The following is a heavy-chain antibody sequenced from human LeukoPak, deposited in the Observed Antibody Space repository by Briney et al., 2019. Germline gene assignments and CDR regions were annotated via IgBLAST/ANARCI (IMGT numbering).Heavy chain of an antibody. V-gene: IGHV1-2*02. Sequence: ASVKVSCKPSGYTFSGFYIHWVRQAPGQGLEWMGWISPNSGGTDYAQRFQGRVTMTRDTSICTAYMELSSLRSDDTAVYYCAIQPWGSGNNWYFDLWGRGTLVTVSS. D-gene: IGHD7-27*01. CDR2: ISPNSGGT. CDR1: GYTFSGFY. J-gene: IGHJ2*01. CDR3: AIQPWGSGNNWYFDL.